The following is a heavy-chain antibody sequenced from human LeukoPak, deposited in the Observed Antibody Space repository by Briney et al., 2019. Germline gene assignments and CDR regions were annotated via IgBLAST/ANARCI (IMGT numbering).Heavy chain of an antibody. CDR2: LYHCGST. CDR1: SGSISSSNW. J-gene: IGHJ4*02. CDR3: ARTKSYSSSWYSV. D-gene: IGHD6-13*01. Sequence: SRTLSLTCAVSSGSISSSNWWSWVGHPPGKGLEWMGELYHCGSTHYNPSLKSSVTISVNNSENHFSLKLSSVTAADTAVYYCARTKSYSSSWYSVWGQGTLVTVSS. V-gene: IGHV4-4*02.